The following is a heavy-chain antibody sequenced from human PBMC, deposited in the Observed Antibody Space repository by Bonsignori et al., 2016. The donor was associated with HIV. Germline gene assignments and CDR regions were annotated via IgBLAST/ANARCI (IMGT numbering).Heavy chain of an antibody. D-gene: IGHD3-3*01. V-gene: IGHV3-21*01. CDR3: ARGRERFLEWSGFDY. CDR1: GFTFSRFS. CDR2: ISSSGSYI. Sequence: GESLKISCAASGFTFSRFSVSWVRQAPGKGLEWVSSISSSGSYISYTDSVKGRFTISRDNAKNSLYLQMNSLRAEDTAVYYCARGRERFLEWSGFDYWGQGTLVTVSS. J-gene: IGHJ4*02.